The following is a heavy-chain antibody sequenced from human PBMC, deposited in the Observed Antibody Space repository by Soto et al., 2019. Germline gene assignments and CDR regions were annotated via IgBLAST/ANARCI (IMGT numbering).Heavy chain of an antibody. J-gene: IGHJ4*02. CDR2: IKTKANSYTT. V-gene: IGHV3-72*01. CDR1: GFTFSDHY. D-gene: IGHD3-10*01. CDR3: AGIRTVVGY. Sequence: EVQLVESGGGLVQPGGSLRLSCAASGFTFSDHYMDWVRQAPGKGLEWVGRIKTKANSYTTEYAASVKGRFTISRDDSKNSLYLQMNSLRTEDTAVYYCAGIRTVVGYWGQGTLVTVSS.